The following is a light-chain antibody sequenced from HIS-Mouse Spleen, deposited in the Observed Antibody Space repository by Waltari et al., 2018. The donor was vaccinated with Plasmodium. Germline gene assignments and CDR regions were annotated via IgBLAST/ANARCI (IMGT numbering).Light chain of an antibody. CDR2: EDS. V-gene: IGLV3-10*01. CDR1: ALPNNY. J-gene: IGLJ3*02. CDR3: YSTDSSGNHRV. Sequence: SSELTQPPSVPVSPGQTARITCSGDALPNNYAYWYQQKSGQAPVLVIYEDSTRPSGIPERFSGSSSGTMATLTISGAQVEDEADYYCYSTDSSGNHRVFGGGTKLTVL.